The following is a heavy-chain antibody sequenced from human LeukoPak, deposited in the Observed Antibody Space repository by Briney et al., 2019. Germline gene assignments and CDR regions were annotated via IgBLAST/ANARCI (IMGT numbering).Heavy chain of an antibody. D-gene: IGHD1-1*01. J-gene: IGHJ4*02. CDR1: GFTFSNAW. CDR3: AKDRVAGTDAFDY. Sequence: GGSLRLSCAASGFTFSNAWMSWVRQAPGKGLEWVGRIKSKTDGGTTDYAAPVKGRFTISRDNSKNTLYLQMNSLRAEDTAVYYCAKDRVAGTDAFDYWGQGTLVTVSS. V-gene: IGHV3-15*01. CDR2: IKSKTDGGTT.